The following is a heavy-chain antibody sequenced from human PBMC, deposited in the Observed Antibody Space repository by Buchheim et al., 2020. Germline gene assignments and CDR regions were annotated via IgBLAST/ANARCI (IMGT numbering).Heavy chain of an antibody. CDR3: ARDPAPRYCTNGVCRKWLGWFDP. V-gene: IGHV1-46*01. J-gene: IGHJ5*02. D-gene: IGHD2-8*01. CDR2: INPSGGST. Sequence: QVQLVQSGAEVKKPGASVKVSCKASGYTFTSYYMHWVRQAPGQGLEWMGIINPSGGSTSYAPKFQGRVTMTRDTSTSTDYMELSSLRSEDTAVYYCARDPAPRYCTNGVCRKWLGWFDPWGQGTL. CDR1: GYTFTSYY.